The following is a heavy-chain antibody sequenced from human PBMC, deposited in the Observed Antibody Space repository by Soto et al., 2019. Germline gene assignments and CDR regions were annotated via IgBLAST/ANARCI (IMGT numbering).Heavy chain of an antibody. CDR1: GFTFDDYA. J-gene: IGHJ3*02. V-gene: IGHV3-9*01. D-gene: IGHD6-13*01. CDR2: ISWNSGSI. Sequence: DVQLVESGGGLVQPGRSLRLSCAASGFTFDDYAMHWVRQAPGKGLEWVSGISWNSGSIGYADSVKGRFTISRANAKNAVYLQMNSLKAEYTALHYCAKEDIAAAGTLGDGFDITGQGTIVTLAS. CDR3: AKEDIAAAGTLGDGFDI.